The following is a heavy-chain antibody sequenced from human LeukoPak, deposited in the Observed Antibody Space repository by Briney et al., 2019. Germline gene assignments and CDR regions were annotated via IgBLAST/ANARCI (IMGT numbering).Heavy chain of an antibody. Sequence: ASETLSLTCTVSGGSISSGDYFWSWIRQPAGKGLEWIGRIYTSGSTNYNPSLKSRVTISVDTSKNQFSLKLSSVTAADTAVYYCAIESASIWGQGTMVTVSS. CDR2: IYTSGST. J-gene: IGHJ3*02. CDR3: AIESASI. CDR1: GGSISSGDYF. V-gene: IGHV4-61*02.